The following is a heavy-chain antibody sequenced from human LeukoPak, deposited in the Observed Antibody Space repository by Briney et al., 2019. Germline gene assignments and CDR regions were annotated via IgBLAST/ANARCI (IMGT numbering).Heavy chain of an antibody. D-gene: IGHD6-19*01. V-gene: IGHV3-53*01. CDR3: ASIAVAGLDFDY. J-gene: IGHJ4*02. CDR1: GFTVSSNY. CDR2: IYSGGST. Sequence: GGSLRLSCAASGFTVSSNYMSWVRQAPGKGLEWGSVIYSGGSTYYADSVKGRCTISRDNSKNTLYLQMNSLRAEDTAVYYCASIAVAGLDFDYWGQGTLVTVSS.